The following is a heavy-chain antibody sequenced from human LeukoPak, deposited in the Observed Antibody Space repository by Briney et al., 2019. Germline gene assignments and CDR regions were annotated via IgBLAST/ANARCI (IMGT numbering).Heavy chain of an antibody. D-gene: IGHD3-10*01. CDR1: GFTFSSYA. CDR3: AKTGSRYYGSGSCDY. J-gene: IGHJ4*02. V-gene: IGHV3-23*01. CDR2: ISGSGGST. Sequence: PGRSLRLSCAASGFTFSSYAMSWVRQAPGKGLEWVSGISGSGGSTYYADSVKGRFTISRDNSKNTLYLQMNSLRAEDTAVYYCAKTGSRYYGSGSCDYWGQGTLVTVSP.